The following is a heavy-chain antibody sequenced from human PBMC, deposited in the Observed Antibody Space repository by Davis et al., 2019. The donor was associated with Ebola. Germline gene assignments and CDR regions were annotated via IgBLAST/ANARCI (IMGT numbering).Heavy chain of an antibody. CDR3: VRDPALVVTGGGWFFGL. Sequence: PGGSLRLSCAASGFTFSSCGMHWVRQAPGKGLEWVSTLYTGDNPYYADSVKGRFTISRDTSKNALSLQMHSLRIEDTAVYYCVRDPALVVTGGGWFFGLWGRGTLVTVSS. V-gene: IGHV3-NL1*01. CDR2: LYTGDNP. CDR1: GFTFSSCG. D-gene: IGHD2-21*02. J-gene: IGHJ2*01.